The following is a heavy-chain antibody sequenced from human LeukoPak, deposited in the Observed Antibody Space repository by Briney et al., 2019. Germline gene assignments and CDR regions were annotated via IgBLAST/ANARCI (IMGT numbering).Heavy chain of an antibody. CDR2: INTYNGNT. Sequence: GASVNVSCKASGYTFVNYGINWVRQAPGQGLEWMGWINTYNGNTDYAQKLQGRVTMTTDTSTSTAYMELRSLRSDDTAVYYCARGAPLDYWGQGTLVTVSS. D-gene: IGHD1-26*01. J-gene: IGHJ4*02. CDR3: ARGAPLDY. V-gene: IGHV1-18*01. CDR1: GYTFVNYG.